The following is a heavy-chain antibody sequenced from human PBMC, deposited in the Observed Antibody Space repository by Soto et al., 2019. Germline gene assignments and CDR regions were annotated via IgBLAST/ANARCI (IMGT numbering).Heavy chain of an antibody. D-gene: IGHD3-3*01. CDR2: IGTAGDT. V-gene: IGHV3-13*01. Sequence: EVQLVESGGGLVQPGGSLRLSCAASGFTFSSYDMHWVRQATGKGLEWVSAIGTAGDTYYPGSVKGRFTISSENDKNSLYLQMNSLRAGDTAVYDCARGGKYYDCWSGAFDIWGQGTMVTVSS. CDR3: ARGGKYYDCWSGAFDI. J-gene: IGHJ3*02. CDR1: GFTFSSYD.